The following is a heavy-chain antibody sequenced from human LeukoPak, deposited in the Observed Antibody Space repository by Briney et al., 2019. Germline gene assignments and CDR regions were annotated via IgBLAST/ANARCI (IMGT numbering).Heavy chain of an antibody. J-gene: IGHJ4*02. CDR3: AHSSGYYGK. CDR2: IRGSGDDT. V-gene: IGHV3-23*01. CDR1: GFTFTNYA. Sequence: GGSLRLSCVASGFTFTNYAMSWLRQAPGKELEWVSAIRGSGDDTYYADSVKGRFTISRDNSKNTVYLQMNSLRADDTAVYYCAHSSGYYGKWGQGTLVTVSS. D-gene: IGHD3-22*01.